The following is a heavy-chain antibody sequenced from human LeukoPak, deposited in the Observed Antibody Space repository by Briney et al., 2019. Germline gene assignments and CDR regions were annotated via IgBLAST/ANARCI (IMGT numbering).Heavy chain of an antibody. CDR1: GGSISSSSYY. J-gene: IGHJ4*02. Sequence: PSETLSLTCTVSGGSISSSSYYWGWIRQPPGKGLEWIGSAHSSGSTFYNPSLKSRVTISVDRTNNQLSLKLSSVTAADTALYYCARGLDDSSGYYYDYWGQGTLATVSS. D-gene: IGHD3-22*01. CDR2: AHSSGST. V-gene: IGHV4-39*07. CDR3: ARGLDDSSGYYYDY.